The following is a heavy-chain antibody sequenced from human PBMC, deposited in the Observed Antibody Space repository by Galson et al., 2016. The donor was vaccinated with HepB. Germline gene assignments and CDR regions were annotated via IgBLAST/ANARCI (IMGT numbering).Heavy chain of an antibody. J-gene: IGHJ4*02. CDR2: IYWDDDT. Sequence: PALVKPTQTLTLTCTFSGFSFSSSGVAVSWIRQPPGKALEWLALIYWDDDTRYSPFLKSRLTITKDTSTNQVFLKMTNMEPVDTATYYCVHKPWDLHDILTGFYDWGQGILVTVSS. CDR3: VHKPWDLHDILTGFYD. D-gene: IGHD3-9*01. V-gene: IGHV2-5*02. CDR1: GFSFSSSGVA.